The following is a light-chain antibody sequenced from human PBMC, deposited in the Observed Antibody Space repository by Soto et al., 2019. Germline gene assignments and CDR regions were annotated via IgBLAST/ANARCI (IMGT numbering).Light chain of an antibody. J-gene: IGKJ2*01. CDR3: MQATHTYT. V-gene: IGKV2-24*01. CDR1: QCLVHSDGNTC. Sequence: DIVMTQTPLSSPVTLGQPASISCRSSQCLVHSDGNTCLSWLQQRPGQPPRLLIYMISNRFSGVPDRFSGSGAGKDFTLKISRVRAEDVGVYYCMQATHTYTFGQGTKLEIK. CDR2: MIS.